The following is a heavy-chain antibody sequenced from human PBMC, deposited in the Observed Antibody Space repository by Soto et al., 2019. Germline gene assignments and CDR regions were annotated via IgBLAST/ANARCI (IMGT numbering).Heavy chain of an antibody. CDR1: GVSFSIYE. J-gene: IGHJ5*02. CDR2: ISSSGDRI. Sequence: GGSLSLSCSVSGVSFSIYEMSLVRQAPGKGLEWISYISSSGDRIYYADSVKGRFTISRDNPKNSLYLQMNSLRAEDTAVYYCARGVYDSHRYSYPWGQGTLVTVSS. D-gene: IGHD3-22*01. V-gene: IGHV3-48*03. CDR3: ARGVYDSHRYSYP.